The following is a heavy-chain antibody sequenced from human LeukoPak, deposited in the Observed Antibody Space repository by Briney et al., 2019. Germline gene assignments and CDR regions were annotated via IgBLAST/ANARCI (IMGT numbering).Heavy chain of an antibody. V-gene: IGHV3-74*01. D-gene: IGHD5-12*01. Sequence: GGSLRLSCGVSGFTFSDYWMHWVRQAPGKGLVWVSRINSDGTNTNYAGSVKGRFTISRDNAKNTLYLQMNSLRVEDTAAYYCASGYARSARHQSDFWGQGTVVTVSS. CDR2: INSDGTNT. CDR3: ASGYARSARHQSDF. CDR1: GFTFSDYW. J-gene: IGHJ4*02.